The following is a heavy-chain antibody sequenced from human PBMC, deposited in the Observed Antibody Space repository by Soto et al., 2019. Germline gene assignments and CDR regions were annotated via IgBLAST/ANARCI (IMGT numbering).Heavy chain of an antibody. D-gene: IGHD2-2*01. J-gene: IGHJ6*02. CDR1: GFTISSHW. CDR2: INGDGSGI. CDR3: ATELAPAALPPSSLLDV. V-gene: IGHV3-74*01. Sequence: WGSLRLSCAASGFTISSHWMHWVRQAPGKGLVWVSRINGDGSGINYADSVKGRFTISRDNAKNTLYLQMNSLRAEDTAMYYCATELAPAALPPSSLLDVWGQGTTVTVSS.